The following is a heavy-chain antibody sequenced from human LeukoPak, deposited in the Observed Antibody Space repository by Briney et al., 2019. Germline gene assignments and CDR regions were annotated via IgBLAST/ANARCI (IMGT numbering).Heavy chain of an antibody. V-gene: IGHV3-23*01. J-gene: IGHJ4*02. CDR1: GVNFNDFA. Sequence: VRSLRLSCAASGVNFNDFAMSCVRQAPRKGPEWLSAMTGPADTTYYAEYVKGRFTISRDYSKSMVSLQMNSLRVEDTAIYYCAKGAEIDHWGQGTLVTVSS. CDR3: AKGAEIDH. CDR2: MTGPADTT.